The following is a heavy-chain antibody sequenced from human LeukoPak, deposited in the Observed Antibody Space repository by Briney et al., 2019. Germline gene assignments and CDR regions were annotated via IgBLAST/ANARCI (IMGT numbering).Heavy chain of an antibody. Sequence: GGSLRLSCAASGFTFSSYGMSWVRQAPGKGLEWVSSVNSGDGTYYADSVRGRFTISRDNSKNTLYLQMNSLRAEDTAVYYCAKVLVRGVHYYYYGMDVWGQGTTVTVSS. V-gene: IGHV3-23*01. CDR2: VNSGDGT. D-gene: IGHD3-10*01. J-gene: IGHJ6*02. CDR1: GFTFSSYG. CDR3: AKVLVRGVHYYYYGMDV.